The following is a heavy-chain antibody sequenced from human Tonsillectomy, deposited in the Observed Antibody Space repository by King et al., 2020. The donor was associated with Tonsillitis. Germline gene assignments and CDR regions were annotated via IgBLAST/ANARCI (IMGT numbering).Heavy chain of an antibody. CDR2: IRGYDGNT. CDR3: ARDLLAGAYFDL. CDR1: GYTFTSCG. D-gene: IGHD2-15*01. V-gene: IGHV1-18*01. J-gene: IGHJ2*01. Sequence: VQLVQSGAEVKKPGASVKVSCKASGYTFTSCGISWVRLAPGQGLEWMGWIRGYDGNTKYAQEFHGRVTMTTDTSTSTAYMELRSLRSDDTAVYYCARDLLAGAYFDLWGRGTLVTVSS.